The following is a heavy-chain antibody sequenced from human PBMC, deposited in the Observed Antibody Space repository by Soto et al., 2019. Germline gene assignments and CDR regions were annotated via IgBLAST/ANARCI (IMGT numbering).Heavy chain of an antibody. D-gene: IGHD3-16*02. CDR1: GGSISSYY. Sequence: QVQLQESGPGLVKPSETLSLTCTVSGGSISSYYWSWIRQPPGKGLEWIGYIYYSGSTNYNPSLKRRVTISVDTSKNQFSLKLSSVTAADTAVYYCARVLEYYDYVWGSYRTVYYFDYWGQGTLVTVSS. J-gene: IGHJ4*02. CDR3: ARVLEYYDYVWGSYRTVYYFDY. V-gene: IGHV4-59*01. CDR2: IYYSGST.